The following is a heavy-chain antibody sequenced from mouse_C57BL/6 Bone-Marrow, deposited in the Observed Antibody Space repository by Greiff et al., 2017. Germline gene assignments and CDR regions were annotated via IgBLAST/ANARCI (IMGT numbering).Heavy chain of an antibody. CDR2: INPGSGGT. J-gene: IGHJ3*01. CDR1: GYAFTNYL. D-gene: IGHD4-1*01. Sequence: QVQLQQSGAELVRPGTSVKVSCKASGYAFTNYLLEWVKQRPGQGLEWIGVINPGSGGTNYNEQFTGKATLNADKSSSTAYMQLSSLTSEDSAVYFCARSKNWDSWFAYWGQGTLVTVSA. V-gene: IGHV1-54*01. CDR3: ARSKNWDSWFAY.